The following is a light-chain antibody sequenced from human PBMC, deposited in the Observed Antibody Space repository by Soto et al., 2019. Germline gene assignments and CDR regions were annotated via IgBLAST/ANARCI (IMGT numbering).Light chain of an antibody. V-gene: IGKV1-39*01. Sequence: DIQMTQSPSSLSASVGDRITITCRSSQSINNYLNWYQQRPGKAPKVIIYDASSLQSGVPSRLSGSGSGTDFALTISSLQPEDFATYYCQQGFSAPPWTFGQGTKVEI. CDR3: QQGFSAPPWT. CDR2: DAS. CDR1: QSINNY. J-gene: IGKJ1*01.